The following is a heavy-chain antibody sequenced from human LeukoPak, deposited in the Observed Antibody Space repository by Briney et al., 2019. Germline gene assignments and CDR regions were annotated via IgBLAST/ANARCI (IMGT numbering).Heavy chain of an antibody. CDR2: IYHSGST. Sequence: PSETLSLTCTVSGYSISSGYYWGWIRQPPGKGLEWIGSIYHSGSTYYNPSLKSRVTISVDTSKNQFSLKLSSVTAADTAVYYCARGAREYYYGSGSYGYYYYMDVWGKGTTVTISS. CDR3: ARGAREYYYGSGSYGYYYYMDV. D-gene: IGHD3-10*01. V-gene: IGHV4-38-2*02. J-gene: IGHJ6*03. CDR1: GYSISSGYY.